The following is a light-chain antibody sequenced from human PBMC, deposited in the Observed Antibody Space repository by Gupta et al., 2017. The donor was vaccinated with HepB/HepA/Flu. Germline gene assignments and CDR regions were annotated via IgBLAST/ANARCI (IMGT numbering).Light chain of an antibody. Sequence: SPLPQPASVSASPGPSITISCTRTSSDVGGYNYVSWYQQHPGKAPKLMIYDVSNRPSGVSNRFSGSKSGNTASLTISGLQAEDEADYYCSSYTSSSTYVFGTGTKVTVL. CDR1: SSDVGGYNY. CDR3: SSYTSSSTYV. J-gene: IGLJ1*01. CDR2: DVS. V-gene: IGLV2-14*01.